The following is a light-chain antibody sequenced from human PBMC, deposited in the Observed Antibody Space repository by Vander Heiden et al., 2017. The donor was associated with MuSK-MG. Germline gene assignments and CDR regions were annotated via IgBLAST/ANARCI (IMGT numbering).Light chain of an antibody. CDR3: HYYNYNLGT. Sequence: DIQMTQSPSTLYASVGDRVIITCRATRSISRCLAWYQEKPGEAPRLLISKASNLESGVSSRFSGSGSGTEFTLTITSLQPDESATYYCHYYNYNLGTFGQGTKVEIK. J-gene: IGKJ1*01. CDR2: KAS. CDR1: RSISRC. V-gene: IGKV1-5*03.